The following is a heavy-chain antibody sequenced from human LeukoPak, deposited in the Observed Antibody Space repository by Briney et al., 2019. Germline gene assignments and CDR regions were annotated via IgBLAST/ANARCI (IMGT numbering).Heavy chain of an antibody. CDR3: ARSEYYYDSSGYSGGWFDP. V-gene: IGHV4-59*01. D-gene: IGHD3-22*01. J-gene: IGHJ5*02. CDR1: GGSISSYY. CDR2: IYYSGST. Sequence: KASETLSLTCTVSGGSISSYYWSWIRQPPGKGLEWIGYIYYSGSTNYNPSLKSRVTISVDTSKNQFSLKLSSVTAADTAVYYCARSEYYYDSSGYSGGWFDPWGQGTLVAVSS.